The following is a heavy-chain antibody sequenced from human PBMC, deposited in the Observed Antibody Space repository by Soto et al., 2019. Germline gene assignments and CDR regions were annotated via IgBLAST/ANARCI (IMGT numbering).Heavy chain of an antibody. CDR2: ISWDGGST. CDR1: GFTFDDYT. D-gene: IGHD4-4*01. J-gene: IGHJ6*03. Sequence: GGSLRLSCAASGFTFDDYTMHWVRQAPGKGLEWVSLISWDGGSTYYADSVKGRFTISRDNSKNSLYLQMNSLRTEDTALYYCAKEDSNYYYYMDVWGKGTTVTVSS. CDR3: AKEDSNYYYYMDV. V-gene: IGHV3-43*01.